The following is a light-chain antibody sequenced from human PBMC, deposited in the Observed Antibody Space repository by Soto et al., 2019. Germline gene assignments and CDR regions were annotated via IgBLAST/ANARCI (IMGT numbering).Light chain of an antibody. V-gene: IGLV2-14*03. CDR1: SSDVGGYNY. J-gene: IGLJ1*01. Sequence: QSVLTQPASVSESPGQSITISCTGTSSDVGGYNYVSWFQQHPDRAPKLIIYDVTNRPSGISNRFSGSKSGNTASLTISGLQAEDEADYYCGTWDSSLSANYVFGTGTKLTVL. CDR3: GTWDSSLSANYV. CDR2: DVT.